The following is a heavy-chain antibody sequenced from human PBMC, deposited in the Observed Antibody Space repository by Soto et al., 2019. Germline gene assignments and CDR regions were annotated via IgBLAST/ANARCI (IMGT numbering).Heavy chain of an antibody. CDR2: ISGSGGSP. CDR1: GFIFGSYT. V-gene: IGHV3-23*01. Sequence: EVQLLQSGGGLVQPGESLRLSCAASGFIFGSYTMSWVRQAPGKGLEWVSVISGSGGSPYHADSVQGRFTISRDNPKNTLYLQMNSLRAEDTAIYYCAKARCSSATCYVPDYWGQGTLVTVSS. CDR3: AKARCSSATCYVPDY. J-gene: IGHJ4*02. D-gene: IGHD2-2*01.